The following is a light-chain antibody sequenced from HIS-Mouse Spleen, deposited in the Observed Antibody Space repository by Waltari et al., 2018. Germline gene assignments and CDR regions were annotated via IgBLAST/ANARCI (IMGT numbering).Light chain of an antibody. CDR1: SSDVGSYTL. CDR2: EGS. CDR3: CSYAGSSTWV. V-gene: IGLV2-23*01. Sequence: QSALTQPASVSGSPGQSITISCTGTSSDVGSYTLVSWYQQHPGKPPKLMIYEGSKRPSGVSNRFSGSKSGNTASLTISGLQAEDEADYYCCSYAGSSTWVFGGGTKLTVL. J-gene: IGLJ3*02.